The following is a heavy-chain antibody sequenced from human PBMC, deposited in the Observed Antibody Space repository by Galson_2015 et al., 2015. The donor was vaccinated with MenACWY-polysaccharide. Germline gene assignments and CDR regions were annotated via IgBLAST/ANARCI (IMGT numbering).Heavy chain of an antibody. J-gene: IGHJ4*02. CDR1: DYSIRSGYF. CDR2: IFHSGTT. D-gene: IGHD1-26*01. CDR3: ARVEKYSGSFYILY. Sequence: TLSLTCAVSDYSIRSGYFWGWIRQPPGKGLEWIASIFHSGTTYYNPSLKSRVTMSVDTSKNQFSLKLSSVTAADTAVYYCARVEKYSGSFYILYWGQGTLVTVSS. V-gene: IGHV4-38-2*01.